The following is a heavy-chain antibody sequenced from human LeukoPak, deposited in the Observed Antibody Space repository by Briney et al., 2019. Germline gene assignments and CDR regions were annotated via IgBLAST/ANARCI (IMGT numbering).Heavy chain of an antibody. V-gene: IGHV1-8*01. CDR2: MNPNSGNT. J-gene: IGHJ4*02. Sequence: ATVKVSCKASGYTFTSYGINWVRQATGQGLEWMGWMNPNSGNTGYAQKFQGRVTMTRNTSISTAYMELSSLRSEDTAVYYCARAGAARPFDYWGQGTLVTVSS. D-gene: IGHD6-6*01. CDR3: ARAGAARPFDY. CDR1: GYTFTSYG.